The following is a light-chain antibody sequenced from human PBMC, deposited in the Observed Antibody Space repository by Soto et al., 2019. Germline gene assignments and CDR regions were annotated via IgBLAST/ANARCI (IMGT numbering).Light chain of an antibody. Sequence: QSALTQPASVSGSPGQSITISCTGTSSDVGSYNLVSWYQQHPGKAPKLMIYEGNKRPSGLPDRFSGSKSDTSASLAISGLQFEDEAVYYCAAWDDSLSGPVFGGGTKVTVL. CDR3: AAWDDSLSGPV. CDR2: EGN. J-gene: IGLJ3*02. CDR1: SSDVGSYNL. V-gene: IGLV2-14*02.